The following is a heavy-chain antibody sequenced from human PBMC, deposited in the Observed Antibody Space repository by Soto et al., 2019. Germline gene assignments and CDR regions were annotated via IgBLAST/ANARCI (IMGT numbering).Heavy chain of an antibody. V-gene: IGHV1-69*13. J-gene: IGHJ4*02. D-gene: IGHD6-13*01. CDR2: IIPIFGTA. CDR3: ARGSPDYSSSWYFDY. CDR1: GHTFSIYA. Sequence: VASVKVSCKASGHTFSIYAISCFRKAPGQGLEWLGGIIPIFGTANYAQKFQGRVTITADESTSTAYMELSSLRSEDTAVYYCARGSPDYSSSWYFDYWGQGTLVTVSS.